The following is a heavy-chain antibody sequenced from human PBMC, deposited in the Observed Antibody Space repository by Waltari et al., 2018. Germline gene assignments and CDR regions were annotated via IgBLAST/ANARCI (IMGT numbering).Heavy chain of an antibody. Sequence: QGQLVESGGGVVQPGRSLRLSCEGSGYTFRDYGIHWVRQAPGKGLEWLAVIGYDGTHKNYADSVKGRFSISKDNAKKTVYLEMNSLGVDDTAVYHCAKDRRWSAGGFYYYYGMDVWGQGTTVVVSS. CDR1: GYTFRDYG. CDR3: AKDRRWSAGGFYYYYGMDV. V-gene: IGHV3-30*18. J-gene: IGHJ6*02. CDR2: IGYDGTHK. D-gene: IGHD6-13*01.